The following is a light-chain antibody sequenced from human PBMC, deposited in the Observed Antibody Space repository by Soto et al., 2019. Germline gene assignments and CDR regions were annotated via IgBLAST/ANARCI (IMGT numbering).Light chain of an antibody. J-gene: IGKJ1*01. CDR1: QGIRNE. CDR3: LQDYSYPRT. V-gene: IGKV1-6*01. Sequence: AIQMTQSPSCLSASVGDRVTVACRASQGIRNELGWYQQKPGEAPKVLIYGASSLQSGVPSRFSGSGSVTDFTLTISSLQPEDFATYFCLQDYSYPRTFGQGTKV. CDR2: GAS.